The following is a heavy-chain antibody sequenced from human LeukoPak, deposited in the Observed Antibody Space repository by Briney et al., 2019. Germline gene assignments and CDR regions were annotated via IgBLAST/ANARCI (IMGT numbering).Heavy chain of an antibody. CDR1: GFTFSNAW. Sequence: PGGSLRLSCAASGFTFSNAWMSWVRQAPGKGLEWVGRIKSKTDGGTTDYAAPVKGIFTISRDDSKNTLHRQMNSLKTEDTAVYYCTTATIEVAATEDYWGQGTLVTVSS. J-gene: IGHJ4*02. D-gene: IGHD6-19*01. CDR2: IKSKTDGGTT. CDR3: TTATIEVAATEDY. V-gene: IGHV3-15*01.